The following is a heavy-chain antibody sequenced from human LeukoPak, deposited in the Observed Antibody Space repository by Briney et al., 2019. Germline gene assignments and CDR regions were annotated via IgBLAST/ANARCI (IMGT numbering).Heavy chain of an antibody. D-gene: IGHD5-24*01. CDR2: ISYDGSDI. CDR1: GFTFSLYA. CDR3: AREPRWLQLGVDN. Sequence: PGGSPRLSCAASGFTFSLYAMEWVRQAPGKGLEWVALISYDGSDIYYTDSVKGRFTISRDNSKNTLYLQMNSLRAEDTAVYYCAREPRWLQLGVDNWGQGSLVTVSA. V-gene: IGHV3-30*10. J-gene: IGHJ4*02.